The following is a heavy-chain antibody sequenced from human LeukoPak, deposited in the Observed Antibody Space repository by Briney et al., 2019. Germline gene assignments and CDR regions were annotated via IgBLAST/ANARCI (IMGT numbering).Heavy chain of an antibody. V-gene: IGHV4-59*08. J-gene: IGHJ5*02. CDR1: GGSISSYY. Sequence: SETLSLTCSVSGGSISSYYWGWIRQPPGKGLEWIGYIYYSGTTDYNPSLKSRVTISLDTSKNQFSLKLSSVTAADTAVYYCARYIAAGENWFDPWGQGTLVTVSS. D-gene: IGHD6-13*01. CDR3: ARYIAAGENWFDP. CDR2: IYYSGTT.